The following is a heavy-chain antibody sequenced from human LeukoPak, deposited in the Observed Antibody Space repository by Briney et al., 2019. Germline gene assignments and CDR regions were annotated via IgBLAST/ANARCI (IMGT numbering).Heavy chain of an antibody. D-gene: IGHD6-25*01. CDR1: GFTLSSYA. CDR2: IRDSDGRT. J-gene: IGHJ4*02. Sequence: GGSLRLSCAASGFTLSSYAMSWVRQTPGKGLECVSTIRDSDGRTYYADSVEGRFTISRDNSTNTLYLQMNSLRAGDAAIYYCAKSGNTETVDYWGQGTLVTVSS. CDR3: AKSGNTETVDY. V-gene: IGHV3-23*01.